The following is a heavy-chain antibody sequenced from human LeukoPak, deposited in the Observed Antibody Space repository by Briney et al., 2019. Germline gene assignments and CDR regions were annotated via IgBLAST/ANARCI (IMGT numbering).Heavy chain of an antibody. J-gene: IGHJ4*02. V-gene: IGHV3-48*03. Sequence: GGSLRRSCAASGFTFSSYEMNWVRKAPGKGLEWISYISSGGRTIHYADFVRGRFTISRDDAKNSLYLQMNSLRAEDTALYYCARDRTEGVPGTLYFDFWGRGTLVTVSS. CDR3: ARDRTEGVPGTLYFDF. CDR1: GFTFSSYE. CDR2: ISSGGRTI. D-gene: IGHD3-3*01.